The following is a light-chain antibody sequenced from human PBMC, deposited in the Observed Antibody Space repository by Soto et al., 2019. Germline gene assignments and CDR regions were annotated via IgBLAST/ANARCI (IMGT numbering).Light chain of an antibody. Sequence: EIVLTQSPGTLSLSPGERATLSCRASQSVRSNFLAWYQQKPGQAPRLLIYGASNRATGIPDRFSGSGSGIDFYLTITRLEAEDFAMDYCQRYDSLRTFGQGTKVEI. CDR2: GAS. V-gene: IGKV3-20*01. J-gene: IGKJ1*01. CDR3: QRYDSLRT. CDR1: QSVRSNF.